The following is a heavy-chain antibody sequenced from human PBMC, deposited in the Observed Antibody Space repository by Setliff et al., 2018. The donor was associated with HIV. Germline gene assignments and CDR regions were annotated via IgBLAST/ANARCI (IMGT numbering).Heavy chain of an antibody. CDR2: TYYKSKWYN. CDR3: ASGAVAATGHYYYYYRDV. Sequence: SQTLSLTCVISGDSVSSNSAAWNWIRQSPSRGLEWLGRTYYKSKWYNDYAVSVKSRITINPDTSKNQFSLQLSSVTPEDTAVYYCASGAVAATGHYYYYYRDVWGKGTTVTVSS. D-gene: IGHD6-19*01. V-gene: IGHV6-1*01. CDR1: GDSVSSNSAA. J-gene: IGHJ6*03.